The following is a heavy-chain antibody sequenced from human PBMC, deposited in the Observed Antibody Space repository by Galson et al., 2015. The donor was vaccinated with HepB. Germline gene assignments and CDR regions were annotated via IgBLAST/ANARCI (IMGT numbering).Heavy chain of an antibody. Sequence: SLRLSCAASGFTFSSYSMNWVRQAPGKGLEWVSYISSSSSTIYYADSVKGRFTISRDNAKNSLYLQMNSLRAEDTAVYYCARDHFLWFGELDDYWGQGTLVTVSS. CDR2: ISSSSSTI. CDR1: GFTFSSYS. D-gene: IGHD3-10*01. V-gene: IGHV3-48*04. J-gene: IGHJ4*02. CDR3: ARDHFLWFGELDDY.